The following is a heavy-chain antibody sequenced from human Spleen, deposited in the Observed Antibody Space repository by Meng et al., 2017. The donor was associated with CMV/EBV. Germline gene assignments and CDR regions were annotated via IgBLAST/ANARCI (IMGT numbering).Heavy chain of an antibody. J-gene: IGHJ4*02. CDR1: GFTFSSSW. Sequence: GESLKISCAASGFTFSSSWMHWVRQGPGKGLAWVSRINSDGSSTTYADSVKGRFTISRDNAKNTLYLQMNSLKVEDTAVYYCATDRYDFDFWGQGTLVTVSS. CDR2: INSDGSST. V-gene: IGHV3-74*01. CDR3: ATDRYDFDF. D-gene: IGHD1-1*01.